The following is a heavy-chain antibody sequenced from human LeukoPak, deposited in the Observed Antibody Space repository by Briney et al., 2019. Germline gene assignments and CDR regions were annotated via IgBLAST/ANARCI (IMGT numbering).Heavy chain of an antibody. Sequence: SVKVSCKASGGTFSSYAISWVRQAPGQGLEWMGGIIPIFGTANYAQKFQGRVTITADESTSTAYMELSSLRSEDTAVYYCARGSDYGDYLRYWFDPWGQGTLVTASS. D-gene: IGHD4-17*01. CDR3: ARGSDYGDYLRYWFDP. CDR2: IIPIFGTA. J-gene: IGHJ5*02. CDR1: GGTFSSYA. V-gene: IGHV1-69*01.